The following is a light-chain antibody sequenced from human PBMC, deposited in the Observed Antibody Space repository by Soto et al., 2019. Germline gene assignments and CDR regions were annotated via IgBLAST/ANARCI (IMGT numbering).Light chain of an antibody. CDR3: SSYTSSTFYV. Sequence: QSVLTQPASVSGSPVQSITISCTGTSSDVGGYNYVSWYQQHPGKAPKLMIYEVSNRPSGVSNRSSGYKSGNTASLTISGLQAEDEADYYCSSYTSSTFYVFGTGTKV. CDR2: EVS. J-gene: IGLJ1*01. CDR1: SSDVGGYNY. V-gene: IGLV2-14*01.